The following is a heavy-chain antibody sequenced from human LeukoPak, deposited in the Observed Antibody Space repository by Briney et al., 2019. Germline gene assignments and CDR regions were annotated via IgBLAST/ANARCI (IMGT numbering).Heavy chain of an antibody. V-gene: IGHV3-30*04. J-gene: IGHJ4*02. CDR2: IAYDGSHH. CDR3: AREDRAFRVDY. Sequence: PWGSLTLSCIASGFTFSAYAMHWVRQAPGKGLEWMGLIAYDGSHHYYADSVKGRVTISRDNSKNSMFLQMDSLRVEDTAVYYCAREDRAFRVDYWGQGTLVSVSS. D-gene: IGHD2/OR15-2a*01. CDR1: GFTFSAYA.